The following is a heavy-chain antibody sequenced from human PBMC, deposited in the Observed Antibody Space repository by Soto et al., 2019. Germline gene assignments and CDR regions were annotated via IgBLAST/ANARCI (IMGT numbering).Heavy chain of an antibody. CDR2: ISADNGNT. V-gene: IGHV1-18*04. D-gene: IGHD3-22*01. CDR3: ARGHDRSSYSGALDI. J-gene: IGHJ3*02. Sequence: QVHLVQSGAEVKKPGASVKVSCKASGYTFSSHSLNWVRQAPGQGLEWMGWISADNGNTNYAPKFQGRVSMTKDTSTSTVYMELRSLTSDDTAVFYCARGHDRSSYSGALDIWGQGTMVTVSS. CDR1: GYTFSSHS.